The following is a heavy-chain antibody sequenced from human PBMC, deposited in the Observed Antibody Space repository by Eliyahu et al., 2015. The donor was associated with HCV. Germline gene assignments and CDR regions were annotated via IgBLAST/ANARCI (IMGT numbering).Heavy chain of an antibody. Sequence: RFTISRDNSKNTLYLQMNSLRAEDTAVYYCARVGDVVVPAAPHFDYWGQGTLVTVSS. CDR3: ARVGDVVVPAAPHFDY. V-gene: IGHV3-53*01. D-gene: IGHD2-2*01. J-gene: IGHJ4*02.